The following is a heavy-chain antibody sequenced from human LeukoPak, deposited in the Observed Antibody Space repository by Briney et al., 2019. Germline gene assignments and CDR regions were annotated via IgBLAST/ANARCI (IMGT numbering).Heavy chain of an antibody. D-gene: IGHD3-22*01. Sequence: SETLSLTCAVSGGSISSSNWWSWVRQPPGKGLEWIGEIYHSGSTNYNPPLRSRVTISVDKSKNQFSLKLSSVTAADTAVYYCARLYDSSGYYSAEFDYWGQGTLVTVSS. CDR2: IYHSGST. CDR3: ARLYDSSGYYSAEFDY. V-gene: IGHV4-4*02. CDR1: GGSISSSNW. J-gene: IGHJ4*02.